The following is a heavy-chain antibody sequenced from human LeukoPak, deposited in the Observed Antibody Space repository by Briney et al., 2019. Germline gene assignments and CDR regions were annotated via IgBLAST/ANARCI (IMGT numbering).Heavy chain of an antibody. D-gene: IGHD3-16*01. CDR3: AKWPDLSGRRGTFDY. J-gene: IGHJ4*02. V-gene: IGHV3-23*01. Sequence: PGGSLRLSCAASGFTFNSYAMSWVRQAPGKGLEWVSAISGSGGSTYYADSVKGRFTISRDNSKNTLYLQMNSLRAEDTAVYYCAKWPDLSGRRGTFDYWGQGTLVTVSS. CDR1: GFTFNSYA. CDR2: ISGSGGST.